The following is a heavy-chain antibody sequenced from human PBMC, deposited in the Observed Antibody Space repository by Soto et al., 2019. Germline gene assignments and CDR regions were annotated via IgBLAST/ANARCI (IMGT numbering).Heavy chain of an antibody. CDR1: GYSFATSG. Sequence: QVKLVQSGTEVKQPGASMKVSCKASGYSFATSGISWVRQAPGPGLEWMGWISVYNGNTNYDQKLHDRVTMTTDTPTSTAYLELRNLRSYDTAVYYWARAGQYYDSSGYANWGQGTLVTVSS. CDR2: ISVYNGNT. V-gene: IGHV1-18*01. D-gene: IGHD3-22*01. CDR3: ARAGQYYDSSGYAN. J-gene: IGHJ4*02.